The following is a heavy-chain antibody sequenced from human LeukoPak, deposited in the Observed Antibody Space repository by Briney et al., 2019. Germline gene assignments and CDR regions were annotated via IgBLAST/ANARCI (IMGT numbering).Heavy chain of an antibody. J-gene: IGHJ4*02. CDR2: IKQDGSEK. D-gene: IGHD6-13*01. CDR1: GFTFSSYW. Sequence: PGGSLRLSCAASGFTFSSYWMSWVRQAPGKGLEWVANIKQDGSEKYYVDSVKGRFTISRDNAKHSLYLQMNSLRAEDTAVYYCARGLYSSSWYDYFDYWGQGTLVTVSS. V-gene: IGHV3-7*04. CDR3: ARGLYSSSWYDYFDY.